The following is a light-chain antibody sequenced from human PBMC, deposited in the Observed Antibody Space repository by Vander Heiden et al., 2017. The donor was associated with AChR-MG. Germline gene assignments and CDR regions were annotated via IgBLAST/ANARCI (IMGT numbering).Light chain of an antibody. J-gene: IGLJ2*01. CDR3: QSADSSGTYVV. CDR1: ALPKQY. Sequence: SYELTHPPSVSVSAGPTARITCTGDALPKQYAYWYQQKPGQAPVLVIYKDSERPSGIPERFSGSSSGTTVTLTISGVQAEDEADYYCQSADSSGTYVVFGGGTKLTVL. CDR2: KDS. V-gene: IGLV3-25*03.